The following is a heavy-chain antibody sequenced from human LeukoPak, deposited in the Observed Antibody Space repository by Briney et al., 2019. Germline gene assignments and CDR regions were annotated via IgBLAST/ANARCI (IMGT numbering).Heavy chain of an antibody. Sequence: GGSLRLSCAVSGFTVSSDYMSWVRQAPGKGLEWVSAISVSGNTYHADSVKGRFTISRDSSKNTLYLQMNRLRAEDAAVYYCAKAPVTTCSGAYCYPFDYWGQGTLVTVSS. CDR3: AKAPVTTCSGAYCYPFDY. D-gene: IGHD2-21*01. CDR1: GFTVSSDY. J-gene: IGHJ4*02. CDR2: ISVSGNT. V-gene: IGHV3-53*01.